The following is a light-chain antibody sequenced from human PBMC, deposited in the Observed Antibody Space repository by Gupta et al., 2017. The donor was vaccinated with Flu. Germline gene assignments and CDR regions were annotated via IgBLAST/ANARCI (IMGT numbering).Light chain of an antibody. V-gene: IGKV3-11*01. CDR3: QQRSNWPPIT. Sequence: EIVLTQSPATLSLSPGERATLSCRASQSVSSYLAWYQQKTGQAPRLLIYDASNRATGIPARFSGSGSWTDFTLTISSLEPEDFAVYYCQQRSNWPPITFGQGTRLEIK. CDR1: QSVSSY. J-gene: IGKJ5*01. CDR2: DAS.